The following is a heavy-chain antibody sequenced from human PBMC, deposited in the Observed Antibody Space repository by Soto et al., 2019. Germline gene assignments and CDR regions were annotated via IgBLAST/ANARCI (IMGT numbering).Heavy chain of an antibody. Sequence: GGSLRLSCAASGFTFSSYSMNWVRQAPGKGLEWVSYISSSSSTIYYADSVKGRFTISRDNAKNSLYLQMNSLRDEDTAVYYCARDLKESPFIAAAGTFCYYGMDVWGQGTTVTRLL. D-gene: IGHD6-13*01. J-gene: IGHJ6*02. CDR2: ISSSSSTI. V-gene: IGHV3-48*02. CDR1: GFTFSSYS. CDR3: ARDLKESPFIAAAGTFCYYGMDV.